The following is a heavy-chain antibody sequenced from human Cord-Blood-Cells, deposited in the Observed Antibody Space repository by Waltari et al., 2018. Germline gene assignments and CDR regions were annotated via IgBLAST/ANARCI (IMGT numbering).Heavy chain of an antibody. Sequence: QVQLQQWGAGLLKPSETLSLPCAVYGGSFSGYYWSWIRQPPGKGLEWIGEINHSGSTNYNPSLKSRVTISVDTSKNQFSLKLSSVTAADTAVYYCASLKNYNWFDPWGQGTLVTVSS. V-gene: IGHV4-34*01. CDR1: GGSFSGYY. CDR2: INHSGST. J-gene: IGHJ5*02. D-gene: IGHD1-7*01. CDR3: ASLKNYNWFDP.